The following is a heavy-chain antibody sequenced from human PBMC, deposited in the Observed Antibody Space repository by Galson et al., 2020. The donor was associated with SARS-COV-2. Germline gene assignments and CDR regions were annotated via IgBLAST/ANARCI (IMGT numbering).Heavy chain of an antibody. V-gene: IGHV3-48*03. CDR1: GFTFSSYE. CDR2: ISSSGSTI. D-gene: IGHD3-10*01. J-gene: IGHJ4*02. CDR3: AREDYYYGSGREIDY. Sequence: GGSLRLSCAASGFTFSSYEMNWVRQAPGKGLEWVSYISSSGSTIYYADSVKGRFTISRDNAKNSLYLQMNSLRAEDTAVYYCAREDYYYGSGREIDYWGQGTLVTVSS.